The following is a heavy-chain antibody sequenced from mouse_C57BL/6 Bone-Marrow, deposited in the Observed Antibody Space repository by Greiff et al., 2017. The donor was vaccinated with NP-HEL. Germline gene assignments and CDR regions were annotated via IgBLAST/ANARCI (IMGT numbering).Heavy chain of an antibody. CDR2: IYPRSGNT. Sequence: QVQLQQSGAELARPGASVKLSCKASGYTFTSYGISWVKQRTGQGLEWIGEIYPRSGNTYYNEKFKGKATLTADKSSSTAYMELRSLTSEDSAVYFCARSKESNYGAWFAYWGQGTLVTVSA. CDR1: GYTFTSYG. V-gene: IGHV1-81*01. J-gene: IGHJ3*01. D-gene: IGHD2-5*01. CDR3: ARSKESNYGAWFAY.